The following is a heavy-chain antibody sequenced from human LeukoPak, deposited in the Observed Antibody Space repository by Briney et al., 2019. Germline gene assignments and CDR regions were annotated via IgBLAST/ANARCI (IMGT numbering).Heavy chain of an antibody. CDR3: AREDSRYYGSGSYYNQ. V-gene: IGHV1-8*03. Sequence: GASVKVSCKASGYTFTSYDINRVRQATGQGLEWMGWMNPNSGNTGYAQKFQGRVTITRNTSISTAYMELSSLRSEDTAVYYCAREDSRYYGSGSYYNQWGQGTLVTVSS. J-gene: IGHJ4*02. D-gene: IGHD3-10*01. CDR2: MNPNSGNT. CDR1: GYTFTSYD.